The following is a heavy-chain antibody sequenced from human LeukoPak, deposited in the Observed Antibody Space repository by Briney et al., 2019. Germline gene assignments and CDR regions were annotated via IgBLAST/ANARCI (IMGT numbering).Heavy chain of an antibody. CDR3: ARESSSWSQGYFQH. V-gene: IGHV4-4*02. D-gene: IGHD6-13*01. CDR1: GDSISRINW. CDR2: INHSGST. Sequence: SETLSLTCAVSGDSISRINWCNWVRQSPGKGLEWIGEINHSGSTNYNPSLKSRVTISVDTSNNQFFLKLSSVAAADTAVYYCARESSSWSQGYFQHWGQGTLVTVSS. J-gene: IGHJ1*01.